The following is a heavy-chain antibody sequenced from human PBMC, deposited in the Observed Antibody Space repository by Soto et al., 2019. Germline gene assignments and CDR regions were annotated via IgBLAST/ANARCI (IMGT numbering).Heavy chain of an antibody. CDR1: GYSISSGNKY. Sequence: PXETLSLTCTVSGYSISSGNKYWSWIRQAPGKGLEWIGYIFSSGTTYYNPSLKSRLTMSLDTSQNQFSLRLASVTDTDSAVYYCARVPSPFDYYYAMDVWGQGTTVTVS. CDR2: IFSSGTT. J-gene: IGHJ6*02. D-gene: IGHD3-16*01. V-gene: IGHV4-30-4*01. CDR3: ARVPSPFDYYYAMDV.